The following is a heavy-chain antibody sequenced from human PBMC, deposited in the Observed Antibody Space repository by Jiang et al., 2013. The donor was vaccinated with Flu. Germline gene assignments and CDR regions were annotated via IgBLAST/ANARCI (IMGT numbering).Heavy chain of an antibody. D-gene: IGHD3-10*01. Sequence: KPSETLSLTCTVSGGSISSYYWSWIRQPAGKGLEWIGRIYTSGSTNYNPSLKSRVTMPVDTSKNQFSLKLSSVTAADTAVYYCARLLWFGELGYYGMDVWGQGTTVTVSS. V-gene: IGHV4-4*07. CDR3: ARLLWFGELGYYGMDV. CDR1: GGSISSYY. J-gene: IGHJ6*02. CDR2: IYTSGST.